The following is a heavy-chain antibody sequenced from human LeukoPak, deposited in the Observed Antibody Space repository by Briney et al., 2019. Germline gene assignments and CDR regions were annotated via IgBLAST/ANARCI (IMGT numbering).Heavy chain of an antibody. D-gene: IGHD3-22*01. J-gene: IGHJ4*02. V-gene: IGHV3-30*04. Sequence: PGRSLRLSCAASGFSFSDYSMHWVRQAPGKGLEWVALIAYDGDNKYYADAVKGRFTISRDNSKNTLFLQMNSLRAEDTAVYYCARGGQYDTSGYYPIDYWGQGTLVTVFS. CDR1: GFSFSDYS. CDR2: IAYDGDNK. CDR3: ARGGQYDTSGYYPIDY.